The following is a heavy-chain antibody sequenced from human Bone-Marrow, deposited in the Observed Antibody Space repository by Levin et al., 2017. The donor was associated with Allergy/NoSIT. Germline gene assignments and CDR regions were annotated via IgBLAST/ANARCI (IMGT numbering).Heavy chain of an antibody. J-gene: IGHJ4*02. D-gene: IGHD5-18*01. CDR1: GFTFSSYS. Sequence: GGSLRLSCTASGFTFSSYSMNWVRQAPGKGLEWVSSITTSSTYIYYADFVKGRFAISRDNSKNTMYLQMNSLRAEDTAMYYCVRDGPVDTAFDNWGQGTLVTVSS. CDR3: VRDGPVDTAFDN. CDR2: ITTSSTYI. V-gene: IGHV3-21*01.